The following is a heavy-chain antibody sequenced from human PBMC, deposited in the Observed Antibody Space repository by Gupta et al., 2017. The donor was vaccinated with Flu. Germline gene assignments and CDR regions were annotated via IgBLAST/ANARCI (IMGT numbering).Heavy chain of an antibody. J-gene: IGHJ4*02. D-gene: IGHD1-26*01. CDR1: GFTFSNYW. CDR3: VRAGHSGHYFNDY. Sequence: EVQLVESGGDLVQPGGSLRLSCATSGFTFSNYWRSWVSQAPGKGLGWVGNIKPDGSDAYYADSVKGRFTISRDNAENSLFLQMTSLRADDTAVYYCVRAGHSGHYFNDYWGQGTLVPVSS. CDR2: IKPDGSDA. V-gene: IGHV3-7*03.